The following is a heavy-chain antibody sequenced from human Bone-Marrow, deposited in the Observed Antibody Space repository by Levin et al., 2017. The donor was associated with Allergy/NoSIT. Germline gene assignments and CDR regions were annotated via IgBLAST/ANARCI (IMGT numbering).Heavy chain of an antibody. CDR1: GFTVYNNY. Sequence: LSLTCAASGFTVYNNYMSWVRQAPGKGLEWVSFIYSAGDTYYADSVKGRFTISRDKSENTLFLQMDSLRADDTAVYYCRARHDWGQGTLVTVSS. D-gene: IGHD5-12*01. V-gene: IGHV3-53*01. CDR3: RARHD. CDR2: IYSAGDT. J-gene: IGHJ4*02.